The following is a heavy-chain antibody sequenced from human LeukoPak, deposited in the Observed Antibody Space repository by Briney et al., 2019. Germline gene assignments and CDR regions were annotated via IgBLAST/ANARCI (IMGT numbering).Heavy chain of an antibody. CDR1: GYSFPSYW. Sequence: EAPEIPWQGSGYSFPSYWLAWVRQVPGKGPEWMGIIYPGDTDTRYTPSSQGQVTTSADKSIRTAYLQWSSLKASDTAMYYSARQDTTSSYFDYWGQGTLVTVSS. J-gene: IGHJ4*02. CDR3: ARQDTTSSYFDY. D-gene: IGHD6-6*01. CDR2: IYPGDTDT. V-gene: IGHV5-51*01.